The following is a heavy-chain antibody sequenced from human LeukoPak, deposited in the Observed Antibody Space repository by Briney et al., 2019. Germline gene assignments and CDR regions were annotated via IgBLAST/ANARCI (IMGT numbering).Heavy chain of an antibody. CDR3: ASLWNDGGFDY. D-gene: IGHD1-1*01. Sequence: SQTLSLTCTVSGGSISSGSYYWSWIRQPAGKGLEWIGRIYTSGSTNYNPSLKSRVTISVDTSKNQFSLKLGSVTAADTAVYYCASLWNDGGFDYWGQGTLVTVSS. CDR2: IYTSGST. V-gene: IGHV4-61*02. J-gene: IGHJ4*02. CDR1: GGSISSGSYY.